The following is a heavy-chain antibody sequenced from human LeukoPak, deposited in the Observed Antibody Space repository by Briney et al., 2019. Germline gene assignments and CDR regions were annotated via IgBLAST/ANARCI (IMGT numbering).Heavy chain of an antibody. V-gene: IGHV4-38-2*02. Sequence: SETLSLTCTVSGYSISSGYYWGWIRQPPGKGLEWIGSIYHSGSTYYNPSLKSRVTIAVDTSKNQFSLKLSSVTAADTAMYYCAREGYSGYDYFDYWGQGTLVTVSS. J-gene: IGHJ4*02. CDR3: AREGYSGYDYFDY. CDR1: GYSISSGYY. CDR2: IYHSGST. D-gene: IGHD5-12*01.